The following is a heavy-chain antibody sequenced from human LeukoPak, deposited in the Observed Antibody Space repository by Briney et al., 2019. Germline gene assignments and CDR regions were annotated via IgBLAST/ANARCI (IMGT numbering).Heavy chain of an antibody. Sequence: SETLSLTCTVSGGSISSYYWSWIRQPAGKGLEWIGRIYTSGSTNYNPSLKSRVTMSVDTSKNQFSLKLSSVTAADTAVYYCARGRAYYDFWTPRRGGNNWFDPWGQGTLVTVSS. J-gene: IGHJ5*02. CDR1: GGSISSYY. D-gene: IGHD3-3*01. CDR2: IYTSGST. V-gene: IGHV4-4*07. CDR3: ARGRAYYDFWTPRRGGNNWFDP.